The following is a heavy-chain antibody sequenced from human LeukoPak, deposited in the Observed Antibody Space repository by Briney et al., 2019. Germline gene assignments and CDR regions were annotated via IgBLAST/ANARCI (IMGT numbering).Heavy chain of an antibody. D-gene: IGHD1-26*01. CDR2: IYHSGST. V-gene: IGHV4-38-2*01. J-gene: IGHJ3*02. CDR3: ASRIVGAYDAFDI. Sequence: PSETLSLTXAVSGYSISSGYYWGWIRQPPGKGLEWIGSIYHSGSTYYNPSLKSRVTISVDTSKNQFSLKLSSVTAADTAVYYCASRIVGAYDAFDIWGQGTMVTVSS. CDR1: GYSISSGYY.